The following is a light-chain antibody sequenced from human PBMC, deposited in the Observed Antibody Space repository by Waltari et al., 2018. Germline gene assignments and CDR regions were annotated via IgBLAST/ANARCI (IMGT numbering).Light chain of an antibody. CDR2: DAS. J-gene: IGKJ4*01. V-gene: IGKV3-11*01. CDR3: QQRKIWPPLT. Sequence: ETVLTLSPATLSLSPGERATLSCRASQSVDNYLAWYQQKPGQAPRPLIYDASNRATGIPARFSGSGSGTDFTLTISSLEPEDFAVYYCQQRKIWPPLTFGGGTKVE. CDR1: QSVDNY.